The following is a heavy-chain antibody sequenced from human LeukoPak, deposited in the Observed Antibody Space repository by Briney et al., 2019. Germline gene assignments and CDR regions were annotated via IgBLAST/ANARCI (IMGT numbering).Heavy chain of an antibody. CDR1: GGTFSSYA. V-gene: IGHV1-69*06. CDR3: VRGFPYYYGSGSSYYHYYYGMDV. Sequence: SVKVSCKASGGTFSSYAISWVRQAPGQGLEWMGGIIPIFGTANYAQKFQGRVTITADKSTSTAYLELSSLRSEDTAVYYCVRGFPYYYGSGSSYYHYYYGMDVWGKGTTVTVSS. CDR2: IIPIFGTA. D-gene: IGHD3-10*01. J-gene: IGHJ6*04.